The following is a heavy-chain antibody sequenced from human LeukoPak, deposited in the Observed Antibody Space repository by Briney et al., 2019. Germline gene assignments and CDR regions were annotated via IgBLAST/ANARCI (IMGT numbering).Heavy chain of an antibody. CDR3: ARDHRGYCSGGSCTYFDY. V-gene: IGHV3-23*01. D-gene: IGHD2-15*01. J-gene: IGHJ4*02. CDR1: GLTFSTYA. Sequence: GGSLRLSCAASGLTFSTYAMSWVRQAPGKGLEWLSALSGRGRDTYYADSVKGRFTISRDESKNTLYLQMNSLRAEDTAVYYCARDHRGYCSGGSCTYFDYWGQGTLVTVSS. CDR2: LSGRGRDT.